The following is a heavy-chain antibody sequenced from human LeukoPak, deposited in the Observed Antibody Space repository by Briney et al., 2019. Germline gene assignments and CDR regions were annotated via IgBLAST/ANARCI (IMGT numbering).Heavy chain of an antibody. CDR2: IYYSGST. CDR3: ARASESGSYRITNFDY. Sequence: SETLSLTCTVSGGSISSSSYYWGWIRQPPGKGLEWIGSIYYSGSTYYNPSLKSRVTISVDTSKNQFSLKLSSVTAADTAVYYCARASESGSYRITNFDYWGQGTLVTVSS. D-gene: IGHD1-26*01. CDR1: GGSISSSSYY. J-gene: IGHJ4*02. V-gene: IGHV4-39*07.